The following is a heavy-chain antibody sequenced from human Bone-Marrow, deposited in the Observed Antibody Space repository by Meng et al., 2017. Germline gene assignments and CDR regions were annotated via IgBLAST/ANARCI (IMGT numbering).Heavy chain of an antibody. CDR2: IYYSGST. V-gene: IGHV4-31*01. CDR1: VVSISSGGYH. J-gene: IGHJ4*02. D-gene: IGHD1-14*01. CDR3: AREARPEYYFDY. Sequence: QVQLWDEGPGLVKSSQTLPLACTVSVVSISSGGYHWSWIRQHPWKGLEWIKYIYYSGSTYYHPSLKSLVTISVDTSKIEFSLKLSSVTAADTAVYYCAREARPEYYFDYWGQGTLVTVSS.